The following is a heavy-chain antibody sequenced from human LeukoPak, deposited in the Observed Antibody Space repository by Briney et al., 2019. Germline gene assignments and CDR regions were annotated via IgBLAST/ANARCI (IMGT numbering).Heavy chain of an antibody. D-gene: IGHD4-23*01. CDR1: GFTFSAYG. CDR2: ISNHNGNT. V-gene: IGHV1-18*01. Sequence: ASVKVSCKTSGFTFSAYGIAWVRQAPGHGPEWMGWISNHNGNTHYVQKFQGRITVTTDISTGTASMELRSLKSDDTAVYYCTRGVAVATAYYFDYWGRGTLVTVAS. J-gene: IGHJ4*02. CDR3: TRGVAVATAYYFDY.